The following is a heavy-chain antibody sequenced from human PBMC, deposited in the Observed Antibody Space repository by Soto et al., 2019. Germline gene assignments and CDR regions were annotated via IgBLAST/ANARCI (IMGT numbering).Heavy chain of an antibody. V-gene: IGHV3-23*01. D-gene: IGHD2-15*01. Sequence: EVQLLESGGGLVQPGGSLRLSCAASGFTFSSYVMTWVRQAPGKGLEWISAISASGGNTYYADSVKGRFTISRDNSKNTLYLQMNSLRPEDTAVYYCVGEVGVRSFGNWGQGTLVTVSS. CDR3: VGEVGVRSFGN. CDR1: GFTFSSYV. CDR2: ISASGGNT. J-gene: IGHJ4*02.